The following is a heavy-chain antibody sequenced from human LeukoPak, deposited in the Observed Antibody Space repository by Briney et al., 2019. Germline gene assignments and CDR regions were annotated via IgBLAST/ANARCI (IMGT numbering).Heavy chain of an antibody. CDR1: GFTFSDYY. V-gene: IGHV3-11*01. J-gene: IGHJ4*02. D-gene: IGHD2-21*02. CDR2: ISSSGSTI. Sequence: PGGSLRLSCAASGFTFSDYYMSWIRQAPGKGLEWVSYISSSGSTIYYADSVKGRFTISRDNAKNSLYLQMNSLRAEDTAVYYCARDRGHIVVVTAIFDYWGQGTLVTVSS. CDR3: ARDRGHIVVVTAIFDY.